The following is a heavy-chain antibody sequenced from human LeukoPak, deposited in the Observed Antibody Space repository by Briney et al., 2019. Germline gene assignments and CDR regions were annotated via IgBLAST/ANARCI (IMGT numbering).Heavy chain of an antibody. CDR1: GLTFSSYG. CDR2: IWYDSSNK. V-gene: IGHV3-33*01. D-gene: IGHD3-16*02. CDR3: ARDGDDYVWGSYRNSNWFDP. Sequence: HSGGSLRLSCAASGLTFSSYGMHWVRQAPGKGLEWVAVIWYDSSNKYYADSVKGRFTISRDISKNTLYLQMNSLRAEDTAVYYCARDGDDYVWGSYRNSNWFDPWGQGTLVTVSS. J-gene: IGHJ5*02.